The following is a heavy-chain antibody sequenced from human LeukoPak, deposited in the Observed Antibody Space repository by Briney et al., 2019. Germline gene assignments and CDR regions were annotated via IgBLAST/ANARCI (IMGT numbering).Heavy chain of an antibody. CDR2: ISSSSSYI. J-gene: IGHJ6*03. CDR3: ARADYGDPSTTWCYYYMDV. D-gene: IGHD4-17*01. CDR1: GFTFSSYE. Sequence: GGSLRLSCAASGFTFSSYEMNWVRQAPGKGLEWVSYISSSSSYIYYADSVKGRFTISRDNAKNSLYLQMNSLRAEDTAVYYCARADYGDPSTTWCYYYMDVWGKGTTVTISS. V-gene: IGHV3-21*05.